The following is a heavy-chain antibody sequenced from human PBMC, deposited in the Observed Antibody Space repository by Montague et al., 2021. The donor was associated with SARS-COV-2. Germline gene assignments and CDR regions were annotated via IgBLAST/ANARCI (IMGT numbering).Heavy chain of an antibody. CDR3: ARGYQLRFLRWASRQSAFDY. Sequence: SETLSLTCAVYGESFSGYYWSWIRQPPGKGLEWIGEINHSGSTNYNPSLKSRVTISVDTSKNQFSLKLSSVTAADTAVYYCARGYQLRFLRWASRQSAFDYWGQGTLVTVSS. V-gene: IGHV4-34*01. CDR1: GESFSGYY. CDR2: INHSGST. J-gene: IGHJ4*02. D-gene: IGHD3-3*01.